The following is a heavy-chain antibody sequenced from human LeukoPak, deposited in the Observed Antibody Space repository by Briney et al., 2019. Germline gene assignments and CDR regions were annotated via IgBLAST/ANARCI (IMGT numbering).Heavy chain of an antibody. Sequence: GGSLRLSCAASGFTFSSYAMSWVRQAPGKGLEWVANIKKDGSEKYYVDSVKGRFTISRDNAKTSMYLQMNSLRAEDMGVYYCARDLSGVTGYTYGRGIDYWGQGTLVTVSS. J-gene: IGHJ4*02. CDR1: GFTFSSYA. CDR3: ARDLSGVTGYTYGRGIDY. V-gene: IGHV3-7*01. D-gene: IGHD5-18*01. CDR2: IKKDGSEK.